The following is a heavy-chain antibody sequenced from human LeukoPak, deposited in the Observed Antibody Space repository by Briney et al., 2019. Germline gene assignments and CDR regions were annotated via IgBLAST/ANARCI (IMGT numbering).Heavy chain of an antibody. D-gene: IGHD6-13*01. V-gene: IGHV3-21*01. CDR1: GFTFSSYS. CDR3: AREGDSSSWYAWDPVSYYHYYYMDV. J-gene: IGHJ6*03. CDR2: ISSSSSYI. Sequence: GGSLRLSCAASGFTFSSYSMNWVRQAPGKGLEWVSSISSSSSYIYYADSVKGRFTISRDNAKNSLYPQMNSLRAEDAAVYYCAREGDSSSWYAWDPVSYYHYYYMDVWGKGTTVTVSS.